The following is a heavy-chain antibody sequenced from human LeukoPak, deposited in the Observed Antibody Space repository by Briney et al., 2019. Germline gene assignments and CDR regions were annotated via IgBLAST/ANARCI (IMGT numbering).Heavy chain of an antibody. CDR2: MNPNSGNT. Sequence: GASVKVSCKASGYTFTSYGINWVRQATGQGLEWMGWMNPNSGNTGYAQRFQGRVTMTRNTSISTAYMELSSLRSEDTAVYYCARLHEYSSSFLEDYWGQGTLVTVSS. CDR3: ARLHEYSSSFLEDY. J-gene: IGHJ4*02. CDR1: GYTFTSYG. D-gene: IGHD6-6*01. V-gene: IGHV1-8*01.